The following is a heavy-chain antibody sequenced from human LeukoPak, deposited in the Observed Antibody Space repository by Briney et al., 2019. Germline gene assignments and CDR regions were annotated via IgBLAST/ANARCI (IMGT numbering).Heavy chain of an antibody. CDR3: AKEGASGYDYVWGSYRLDPNFDY. CDR1: GFTFSSYG. CDR2: ISYDGSNK. Sequence: GGSLRLSCAASGFTFSSYGMHWVRQAPGKGLEWAAVISYDGSNKYYADSVKGRFTISRDNSKNTLYLQMNSLRAEDTAVYYCAKEGASGYDYVWGSYRLDPNFDYWGQGTLVTVSS. V-gene: IGHV3-30*18. J-gene: IGHJ4*02. D-gene: IGHD3-16*02.